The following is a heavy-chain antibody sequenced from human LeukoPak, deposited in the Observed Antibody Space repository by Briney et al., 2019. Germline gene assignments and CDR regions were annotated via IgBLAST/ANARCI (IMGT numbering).Heavy chain of an antibody. CDR3: ARDGGYCGGDCYWDY. CDR2: INWNGGST. V-gene: IGHV3-20*04. D-gene: IGHD2-21*02. CDR1: GFTFGDYG. Sequence: PTGGSPRLSCTASGFTFGDYGMSWVRQAPGKGLEWVSGINWNGGSTGYADSVKGRFTISRDNAKNSLYLQMNSLRAEDTALYYCARDGGYCGGDCYWDYWGQGTLVTVSS. J-gene: IGHJ4*02.